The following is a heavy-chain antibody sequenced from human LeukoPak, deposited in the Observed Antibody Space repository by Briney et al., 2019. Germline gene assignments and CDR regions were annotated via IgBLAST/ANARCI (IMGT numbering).Heavy chain of an antibody. CDR2: IVGSGVTT. V-gene: IGHV3-23*01. D-gene: IGHD3-22*01. CDR3: AKLLYYYDSSQPY. CDR1: GFTFSNYG. J-gene: IGHJ4*02. Sequence: GSLRLSCVASGFTFSNYGMNWVRQAPGKGLEWVSGIVGSGVTTYYADSVKGRFTISRDNSKNTLYLHMNGLRAEDTAVYYCAKLLYYYDSSQPYWGQGTLVTVSS.